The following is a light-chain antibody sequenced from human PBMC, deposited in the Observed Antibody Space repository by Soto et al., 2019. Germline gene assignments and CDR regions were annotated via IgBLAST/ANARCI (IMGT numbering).Light chain of an antibody. V-gene: IGKV1-39*01. CDR1: QSISNY. CDR2: AAT. J-gene: IGKJ1*01. CDR3: QQSYSTPRT. Sequence: DIQMTQTPSSLSASVGDRVTITCRASQSISNYLNWYQQKPGKAPKLLIFAATSLRSGVPSRFSGSGSGTDFTLTISSLQPEDFATYYCQQSYSTPRTFGQGTKV.